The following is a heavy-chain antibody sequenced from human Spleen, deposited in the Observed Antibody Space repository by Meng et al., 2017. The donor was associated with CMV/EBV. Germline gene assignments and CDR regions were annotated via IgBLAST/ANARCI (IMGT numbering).Heavy chain of an antibody. CDR2: INHSGST. J-gene: IGHJ4*02. D-gene: IGHD3-22*01. Sequence: VQLQQWGAGLFKPSEPLSLPCAVYGGSFSGYYWSWIRQPSGKGLEWIGEINHSGSTNYNPSLKSRVTISVDTSKNQFSLKLSSVTAADTAVYYCARAYYYDSSGYMDYWGQGTLVTVSS. CDR1: GGSFSGYY. V-gene: IGHV4-34*01. CDR3: ARAYYYDSSGYMDY.